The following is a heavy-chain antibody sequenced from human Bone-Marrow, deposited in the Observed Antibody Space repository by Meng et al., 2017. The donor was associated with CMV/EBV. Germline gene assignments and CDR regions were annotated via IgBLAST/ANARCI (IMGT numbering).Heavy chain of an antibody. CDR3: ARMSSRYYYGMDV. J-gene: IGHJ6*02. CDR1: GFSLSTSGMC. V-gene: IGHV2-70*20. Sequence: SGPTLVKSTQTLTLTCTFSGFSLSTSGMCVSWVRQPPGKALEWLALIDWDDDKYYSTSLKSRLTISKDTSKSQVVLTMTNMDPVDTATYYCARMSSRYYYGMDVWGQGTTVTVSS. CDR2: IDWDDDK.